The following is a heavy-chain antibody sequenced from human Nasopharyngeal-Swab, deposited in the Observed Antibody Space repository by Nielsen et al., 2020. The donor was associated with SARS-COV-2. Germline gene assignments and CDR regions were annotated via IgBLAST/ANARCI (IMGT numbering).Heavy chain of an antibody. CDR1: GLTFSSYA. CDR3: ARAQGLGRRIAAALVY. J-gene: IGHJ4*02. D-gene: IGHD6-13*01. V-gene: IGHV3-30*04. Sequence: GGSLRLSCAASGLTFSSYAMHWVRQAPGKGLEWVAVISYDGSNKYYADSVKGRFTISRDNSKNTLYLQMNSLRAEDTAVYYCARAQGLGRRIAAALVYWGQGTLVTVSS. CDR2: ISYDGSNK.